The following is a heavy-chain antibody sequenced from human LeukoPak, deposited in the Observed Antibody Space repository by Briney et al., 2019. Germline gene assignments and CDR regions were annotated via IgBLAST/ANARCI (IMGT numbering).Heavy chain of an antibody. D-gene: IGHD2-2*01. CDR2: ISSSSSYI. J-gene: IGHJ6*02. V-gene: IGHV3-21*01. CDR3: AREMVVVVPAAIEVYYYGMDV. Sequence: GGSLRLSCAASGFTFSSYSMNWVRQAPGKGLEWVSSISSSSSYIYYADSVKGRFTISRDNAKNPLYLQMNSLRAEDTAVYYCAREMVVVVPAAIEVYYYGMDVWGQGTTVTVSS. CDR1: GFTFSSYS.